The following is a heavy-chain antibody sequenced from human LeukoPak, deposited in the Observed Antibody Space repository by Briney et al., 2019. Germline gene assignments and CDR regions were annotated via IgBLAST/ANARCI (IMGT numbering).Heavy chain of an antibody. CDR1: GLTVSDNY. D-gene: IGHD2-21*02. CDR2: IKSDGKT. J-gene: IGHJ6*02. V-gene: IGHV3-66*01. CDR3: ARDRTFCGVNCFSRGMDV. Sequence: GGSLRLSCAASGLTVSDNYMTWVRRAPGKGLEWVSLIKSDGKTFFADSVEGRFTISRDNSKNILSLQMTRLRAADTAVYYCARDRTFCGVNCFSRGMDVWGQGTTVIVSS.